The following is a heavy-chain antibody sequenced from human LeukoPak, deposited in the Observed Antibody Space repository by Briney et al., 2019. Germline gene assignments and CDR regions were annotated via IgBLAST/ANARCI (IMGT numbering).Heavy chain of an antibody. CDR3: ARLTRLSTSPDRYYLDY. D-gene: IGHD6-6*01. Sequence: NPSETLSLTCTVSGDSISSYYWSWIRQPPGKGLEWIGYIYTSGGTNYIPSLKGRVTISIDTSKNQFSLELSSVTAADSAVYYCARLTRLSTSPDRYYLDYWGQGTLVTVSS. CDR2: IYTSGGT. V-gene: IGHV4-4*09. J-gene: IGHJ4*02. CDR1: GDSISSYY.